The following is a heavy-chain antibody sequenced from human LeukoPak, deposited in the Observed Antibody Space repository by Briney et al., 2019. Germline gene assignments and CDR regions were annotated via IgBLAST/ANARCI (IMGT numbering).Heavy chain of an antibody. V-gene: IGHV3-69-1*01. CDR2: IGRDSGT. Sequence: KAGGSLRLSCVVSGSGLRFSDYNMNWVRQAPGKGLEWISYIGRDSGTLYADSVRGRFTIARDNAKNSLYLQMNSLRAEDTALYYCAKDIGIAVAKGYYFDYWGQGTLVTVSS. J-gene: IGHJ4*02. CDR1: GSGLRFSDYN. D-gene: IGHD6-19*01. CDR3: AKDIGIAVAKGYYFDY.